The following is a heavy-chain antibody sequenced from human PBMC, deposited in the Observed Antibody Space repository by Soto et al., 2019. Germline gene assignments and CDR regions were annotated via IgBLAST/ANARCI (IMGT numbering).Heavy chain of an antibody. CDR2: INPNSGGT. D-gene: IGHD6-19*01. CDR3: SRGRIAVARYP. V-gene: IGHV1-2*04. CDR1: GYTFTGYY. Sequence: GASVKVSCKASGYTFTGYYMHWVRQAPGQGLEWMGWINPNSGGTNYAQKFQGWVTMTRDTSISTAYMELSSLRSEDTAVYYCSRGRIAVARYPWGQGTLVTVSS. J-gene: IGHJ5*02.